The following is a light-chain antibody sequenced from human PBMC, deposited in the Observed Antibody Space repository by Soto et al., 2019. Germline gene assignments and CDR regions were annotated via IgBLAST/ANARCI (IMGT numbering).Light chain of an antibody. CDR1: QTITSY. Sequence: DIQMTQSPSSLSASVRDRVTITCRASQTITSYLDWYQQKPGKAPKLLIYAASSLQGGVPSRFSGSGSGTDFTLTISSLQPEDFATYYCLQTYTSPLTFGGGTKVDIK. CDR2: AAS. V-gene: IGKV1-39*01. J-gene: IGKJ4*01. CDR3: LQTYTSPLT.